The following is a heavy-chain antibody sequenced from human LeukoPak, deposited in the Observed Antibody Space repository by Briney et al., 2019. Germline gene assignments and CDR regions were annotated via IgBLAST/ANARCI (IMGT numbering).Heavy chain of an antibody. CDR2: IYYSGST. CDR3: ARHTTGNGMDV. V-gene: IGHV4-59*08. D-gene: IGHD4-11*01. J-gene: IGHJ6*02. Sequence: GALRLSCAASGFTFSNAWMSWIRQPPGKGLEWIGYIYYSGSTSYNPSLKSRVTISVDTSKNQFSLKLSSVTAADTAVYFCARHTTGNGMDVWGQGTTVTVSS. CDR1: GFTFSNAW.